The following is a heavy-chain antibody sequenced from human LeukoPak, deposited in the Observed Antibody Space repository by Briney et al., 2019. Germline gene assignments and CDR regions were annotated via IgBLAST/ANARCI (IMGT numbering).Heavy chain of an antibody. D-gene: IGHD4-17*01. V-gene: IGHV4-39*01. J-gene: IGHJ4*02. CDR3: ARFPASTTEHY. Sequence: SETLSLTCTVSGGSISSSSHYWVWIRQPPGKGLEWIGTIYYSGSTHYNPSLKRRVTISDDTSKNQFSLSMSPVTAADTAVYYCARFPASTTEHYWGQGTLVTVSS. CDR1: GGSISSSSHY. CDR2: IYYSGST.